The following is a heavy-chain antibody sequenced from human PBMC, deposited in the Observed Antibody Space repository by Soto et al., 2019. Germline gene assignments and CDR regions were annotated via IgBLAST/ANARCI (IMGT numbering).Heavy chain of an antibody. CDR3: ARHSTGYYYSWFDP. CDR2: IFYNGNT. CDR1: GISIASSTYY. D-gene: IGHD3-22*01. V-gene: IGHV4-39*01. Sequence: SETLSLTCTVYGISIASSTYYWGWIRQSPGMGLYWIVSIFYNGNTFYNPSLKSRITISVDTSKNQFSLKLSSVTAADTAVYYCARHSTGYYYSWFDPWGQGTLVTVS. J-gene: IGHJ5*02.